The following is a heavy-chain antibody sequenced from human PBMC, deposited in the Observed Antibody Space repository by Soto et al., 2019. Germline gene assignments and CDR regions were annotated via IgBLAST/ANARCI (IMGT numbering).Heavy chain of an antibody. CDR1: GFTFSTSS. J-gene: IGHJ4*02. Sequence: EVQLVESGGGLGQPGGSLRLSCVVSGFTFSTSSMNWVRQAPGKGLEWVSYISSSSNTIYADSVKGRFPISRDNAKNSLYLQMNSLRDEDTAVYYCARVIWSGYLTSDYWGQGTLVTVSS. CDR3: ARVIWSGYLTSDY. CDR2: ISSSSNTI. V-gene: IGHV3-48*02. D-gene: IGHD3-3*01.